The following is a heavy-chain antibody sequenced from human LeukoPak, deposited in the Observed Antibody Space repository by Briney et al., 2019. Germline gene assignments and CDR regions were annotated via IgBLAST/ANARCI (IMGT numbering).Heavy chain of an antibody. J-gene: IGHJ4*02. CDR2: ISSTGITT. V-gene: IGHV3-48*03. Sequence: GGSLRLSCGASGFTFSSYEMNWVRQAPGKGLEWVSYISSTGITTYYADSVKGRFTISRDNSKNTLYLQMNSLRAEDTAVYYCAKDLHPIITFGGVIASWGQGTLVTVSS. CDR3: AKDLHPIITFGGVIAS. CDR1: GFTFSSYE. D-gene: IGHD3-16*02.